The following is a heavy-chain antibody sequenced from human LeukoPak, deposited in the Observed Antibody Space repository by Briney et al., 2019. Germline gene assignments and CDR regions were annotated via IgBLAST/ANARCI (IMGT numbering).Heavy chain of an antibody. Sequence: LGGSLRLSCAVSGFTFSSYEMNWVRQAPGKGLEWVSAISGSGGSTYYADSVKGRFTISRDNSKNTLDLQMNSLRAEDTAVYYCAKDKGAYYDGSGYFDYWGQGTLVTVSS. D-gene: IGHD3-22*01. J-gene: IGHJ4*02. CDR2: ISGSGGST. CDR3: AKDKGAYYDGSGYFDY. V-gene: IGHV3-23*01. CDR1: GFTFSSYE.